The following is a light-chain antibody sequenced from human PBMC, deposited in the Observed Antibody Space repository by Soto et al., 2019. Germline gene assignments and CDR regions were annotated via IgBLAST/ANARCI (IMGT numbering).Light chain of an antibody. CDR2: DAS. J-gene: IGKJ4*01. V-gene: IGKV3-15*01. CDR1: QSVSSS. CDR3: QQYNNWPPLT. Sequence: EIVMTQSPATLSVSPGDRATLSCRASQSVSSSLAWYQQIPGQAPRLLIYDASTRATGIPARFGGSGSGTEFTLTISSLQSEYFAVFYCQQYNNWPPLTFVGGTKVDIK.